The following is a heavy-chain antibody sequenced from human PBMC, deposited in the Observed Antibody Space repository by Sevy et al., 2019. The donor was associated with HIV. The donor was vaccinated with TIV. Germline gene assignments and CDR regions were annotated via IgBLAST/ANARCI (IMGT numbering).Heavy chain of an antibody. J-gene: IGHJ6*02. V-gene: IGHV3-53*01. D-gene: IGHD2-15*01. Sequence: GGSLRLSFAASGFTVSSNYMSWVRQAPGKGLEWVSVIYSGGSTYYADSLKGQFTISRDNSKNTLYLQMNSLRAEDTAVYYCARGHLYCSGGSCANGVSYYYYGMDVWGQGTTVTVSS. CDR3: ARGHLYCSGGSCANGVSYYYYGMDV. CDR1: GFTVSSNY. CDR2: IYSGGST.